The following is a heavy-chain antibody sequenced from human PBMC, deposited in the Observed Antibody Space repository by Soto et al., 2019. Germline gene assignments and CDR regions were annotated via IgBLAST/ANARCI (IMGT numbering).Heavy chain of an antibody. D-gene: IGHD3-10*01. Sequence: QVQLVESGGGVVQPGRSLRLSCAASGFTFSSYAMHWVRQAPGKGLEWVAVISYDGSNKYYADSVKGRFTISRDNSKNTLYLQMNSLRAEDTAVYYCARGYGSGSYPTGYFDLWGRGTLVTVS. CDR1: GFTFSSYA. J-gene: IGHJ2*01. V-gene: IGHV3-30-3*01. CDR2: ISYDGSNK. CDR3: ARGYGSGSYPTGYFDL.